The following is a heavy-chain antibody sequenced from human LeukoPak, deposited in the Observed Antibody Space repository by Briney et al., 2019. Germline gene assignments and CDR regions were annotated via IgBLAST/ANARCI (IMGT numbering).Heavy chain of an antibody. D-gene: IGHD5-24*01. Sequence: ASVKVSCKASGGTFSSYAISWVRQAPGQGLEWMGGLIPIFGTANYAQKFQGRVTITTDESTSTAYMELSSLRSEDTAVYYCARNPKEMATIINYFDYWGQGTLVTVSS. V-gene: IGHV1-69*05. CDR3: ARNPKEMATIINYFDY. CDR1: GGTFSSYA. CDR2: LIPIFGTA. J-gene: IGHJ4*02.